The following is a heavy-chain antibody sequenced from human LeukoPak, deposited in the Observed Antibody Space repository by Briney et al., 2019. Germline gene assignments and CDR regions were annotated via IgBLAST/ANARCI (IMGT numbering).Heavy chain of an antibody. CDR1: GFTVSSNY. V-gene: IGHV3-53*01. J-gene: IGHJ4*02. CDR3: ASSIAAAGVLFDY. D-gene: IGHD6-13*01. CDR2: IYSGGST. Sequence: GGSLRLSCAASGFTVSSNYMSWVRQAPGKGLEWVSVIYSGGSTYYADSVKGRFTISRDNSKNTLYLQMNSLRAEDTAVYYCASSIAAAGVLFDYRGQGTLVTVSS.